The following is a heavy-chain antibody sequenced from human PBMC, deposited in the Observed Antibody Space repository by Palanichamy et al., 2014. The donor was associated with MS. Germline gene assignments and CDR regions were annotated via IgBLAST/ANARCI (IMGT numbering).Heavy chain of an antibody. CDR3: ARDLDTIFGEVSGSDWFDP. D-gene: IGHD3-3*01. CDR2: ISPYNGDT. Sequence: QIQLVQSGAEVKKPGASVKVSCTVSGYTFTSYGISWVRQASGQGLEWMGRISPYNGDTHYAQKFQDRVTMTTATSTSTAYMELRSLRSDDTAVYYCARDLDTIFGEVSGSDWFDPWGQGTLVTVSS. J-gene: IGHJ5*02. CDR1: GYTFTSYG. V-gene: IGHV1-18*01.